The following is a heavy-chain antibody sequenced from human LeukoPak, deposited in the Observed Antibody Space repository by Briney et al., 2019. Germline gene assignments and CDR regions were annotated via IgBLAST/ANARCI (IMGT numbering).Heavy chain of an antibody. J-gene: IGHJ4*02. V-gene: IGHV4-59*08. Sequence: SETLSLTCTVSGGSISGYSWSWIRQPPGKGLEWIGYISNSGTTNYNPSLKSRATISVDTSKNQFSLKLSSVTAADTAVYYCARQSEVSAFDYWGQGTLVTVSS. CDR2: ISNSGTT. CDR1: GGSISGYS. CDR3: ARQSEVSAFDY.